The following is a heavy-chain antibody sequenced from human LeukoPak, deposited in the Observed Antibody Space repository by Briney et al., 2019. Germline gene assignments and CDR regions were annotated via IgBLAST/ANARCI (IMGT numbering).Heavy chain of an antibody. Sequence: SVKVSCKASGGTFSSYAISWVRQAPGQGLEWMGRIIPIFGTANYAQKFQGRVTITTDESTSTAYMELSSLRSEDTAVYYCAGPWGLESYPDAAFEIWGQGTMVTVSS. CDR1: GGTFSSYA. D-gene: IGHD1-1*01. CDR2: IIPIFGTA. J-gene: IGHJ3*02. CDR3: AGPWGLESYPDAAFEI. V-gene: IGHV1-69*05.